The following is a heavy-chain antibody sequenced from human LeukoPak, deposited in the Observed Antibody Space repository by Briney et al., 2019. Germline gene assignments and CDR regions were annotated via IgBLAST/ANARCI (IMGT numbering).Heavy chain of an antibody. CDR1: GGSISSYY. V-gene: IGHV4-59*01. Sequence: SETLSLTCTVSGGSISSYYWSWIRQPPGKGLEWIGYIYYSGSTNYNPSLKSRVTISVDTSKNQFSLKLSSVTAADTAVYYCARDPSLVTSYYYGMDVWGQGTTVTVSS. J-gene: IGHJ6*02. CDR2: IYYSGST. D-gene: IGHD4-23*01. CDR3: ARDPSLVTSYYYGMDV.